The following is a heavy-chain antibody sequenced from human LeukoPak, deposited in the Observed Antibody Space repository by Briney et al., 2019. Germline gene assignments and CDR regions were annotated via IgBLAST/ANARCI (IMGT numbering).Heavy chain of an antibody. CDR1: GFTXXXYA. D-gene: IGHD6-6*01. CDR3: ARHRSSWLIDY. Sequence: SXXLSXAXXGFTXXXYAMSWVRQAPWERLEWVSGISDSGGNTYYADSVRGRFTISRDNSKNTLYLQMNSLRAEDTAVYYCARHRSSWLIDYWGQGTLVTVSS. V-gene: IGHV3-23*01. J-gene: IGHJ4*02. CDR2: ISDSGGNT.